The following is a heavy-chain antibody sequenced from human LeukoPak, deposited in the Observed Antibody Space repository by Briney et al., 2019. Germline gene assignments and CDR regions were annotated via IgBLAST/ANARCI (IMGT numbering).Heavy chain of an antibody. D-gene: IGHD5-18*01. CDR3: ARGTAMAAPQDVYYFDY. CDR1: DDSITSGH. V-gene: IGHV4-59*08. CDR2: ISNSGRT. Sequence: PSETLSLTCSVSDDSITSGHWSWIRQPPGEGLEWIGFISNSGRTNYNSSFTSRVTMLLATSRNQFSLKLTSVTDAGTAVYFCARGTAMAAPQDVYYFDYWGQGTLVTVSS. J-gene: IGHJ4*02.